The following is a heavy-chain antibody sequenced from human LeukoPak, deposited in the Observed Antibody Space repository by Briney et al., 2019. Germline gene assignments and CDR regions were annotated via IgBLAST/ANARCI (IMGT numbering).Heavy chain of an antibody. V-gene: IGHV4-59*08. Sequence: SETLSLTCTVSGGSLSSYYWSWIRQPPGKGLEWIGYIYHSGSTNYNPSLKSRVTISADMSKNQFSVKLSSATAADTAVYFCARWYYYKAERWFDPWGQGILVTVSS. CDR1: GGSLSSYY. J-gene: IGHJ5*02. CDR3: ARWYYYKAERWFDP. CDR2: IYHSGST. D-gene: IGHD3-10*01.